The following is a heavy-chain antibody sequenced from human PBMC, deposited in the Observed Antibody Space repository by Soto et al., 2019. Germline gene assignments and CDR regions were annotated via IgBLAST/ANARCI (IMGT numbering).Heavy chain of an antibody. CDR2: IYPGDSDT. J-gene: IGHJ6*02. D-gene: IGHD3-10*01. Sequence: PGESLKSSCKGSGYSFTSYWMGWVRQMPGKGLEWMGIIYPGDSDTRYSPSFQGQVTISADKSISTAYLQWSSLKASDTAMYYCAGGGVRGVITRTRDYYGMDVWGQGTTVTVSS. CDR3: AGGGVRGVITRTRDYYGMDV. CDR1: GYSFTSYW. V-gene: IGHV5-51*01.